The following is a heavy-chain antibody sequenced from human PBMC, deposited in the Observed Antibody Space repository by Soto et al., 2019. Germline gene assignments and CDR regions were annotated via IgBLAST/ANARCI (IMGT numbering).Heavy chain of an antibody. J-gene: IGHJ5*02. CDR1: GGSIRSFS. D-gene: IGHD2-15*01. CDR2: IYNSGST. Sequence: SETLSLTCSVSGGSIRSFSWSWIRQPPGRGLEWIGYIYNSGSTNYNPSLKSRATISVDTSKNQFSLTLTSVTAADPAVYYCARFHKYSEANWFDPWGQGTLVTVSS. CDR3: ARFHKYSEANWFDP. V-gene: IGHV4-4*09.